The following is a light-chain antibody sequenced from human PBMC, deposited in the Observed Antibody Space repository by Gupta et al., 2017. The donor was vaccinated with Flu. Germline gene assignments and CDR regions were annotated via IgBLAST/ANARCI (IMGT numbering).Light chain of an antibody. CDR1: QGIRNY. J-gene: IGKJ2*01. V-gene: IGKV1-9*01. CDR3: QQVNSYPYT. Sequence: GDRVTITCRASQGIRNYLGWYQQKPGKAPRLLIYAASNLQSGVPSRFSGSGSGTEYTLTIRSLQPEDSATYYCQQVNSYPYTFGQGTKVEIK. CDR2: AAS.